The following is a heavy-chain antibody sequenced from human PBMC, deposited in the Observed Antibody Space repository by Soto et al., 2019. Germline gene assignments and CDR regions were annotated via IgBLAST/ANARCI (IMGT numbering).Heavy chain of an antibody. CDR2: INPSGDSR. J-gene: IGHJ6*02. CDR1: GFRFSDYL. V-gene: IGHV1-46*01. CDR3: ARDLYGSSSSGYGMDV. D-gene: IGHD6-6*01. Sequence: APVKGSLKASGFRFSDYLFHLGRQAPRQGLEWMGIINPSGDSRNYAQKFQGRVTITRDTSTSTVYMDLSSLRYEDTAVYYCARDLYGSSSSGYGMDVWGQGTTVTVSS.